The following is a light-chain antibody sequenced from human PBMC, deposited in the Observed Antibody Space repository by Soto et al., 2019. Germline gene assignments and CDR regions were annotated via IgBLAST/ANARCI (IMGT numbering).Light chain of an antibody. CDR3: QQYSDLPLT. V-gene: IGKV1-33*01. Sequence: DIQMTQSPSSLSASVGDRVTITCQASQDITNYLNWYQQKPGKVPKLLIYDTSNLETGVPSRFSGTGSGTDFTFTITSLQPEDIATYYCQQYSDLPLTFGQGTRLEIK. J-gene: IGKJ5*01. CDR2: DTS. CDR1: QDITNY.